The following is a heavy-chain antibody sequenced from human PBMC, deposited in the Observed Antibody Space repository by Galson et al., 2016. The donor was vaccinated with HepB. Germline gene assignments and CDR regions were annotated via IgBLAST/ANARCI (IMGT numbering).Heavy chain of an antibody. D-gene: IGHD3-16*01. CDR2: ITSSSDTM. CDR3: GRDDYFRLGY. CDR1: GFIFSVYN. V-gene: IGHV3-48*02. J-gene: IGHJ4*02. Sequence: SLRLSCAASGFIFSVYNMNWARQAPGKGLEWIAWITSSSDTMYYADSVKGRFTVSRDNAKNSLYLEMNSLRDEDTAVYYCGRDDYFRLGYWGQGTLVTVSS.